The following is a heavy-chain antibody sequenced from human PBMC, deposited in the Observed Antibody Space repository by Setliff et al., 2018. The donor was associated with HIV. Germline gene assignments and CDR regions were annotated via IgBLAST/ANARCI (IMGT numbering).Heavy chain of an antibody. CDR2: INPNSGGT. D-gene: IGHD6-13*01. CDR1: GYTFTGYY. V-gene: IGHV1-2*06. CDR3: ARSSLAAAGLGYMDV. Sequence: GASVKVSCKASGYTFTGYYMHWVRQAPGQGLEWMGRINPNSGGTNYAQKFQGRVTMTRDTSISTAYMELSSLRSEDTAVYYCARSSLAAAGLGYMDVWGKGTTVTVSS. J-gene: IGHJ6*03.